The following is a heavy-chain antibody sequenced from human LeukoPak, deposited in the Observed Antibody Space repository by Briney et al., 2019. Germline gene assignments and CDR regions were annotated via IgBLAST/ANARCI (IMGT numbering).Heavy chain of an antibody. D-gene: IGHD6-13*01. Sequence: GGSLRLSCAASGFAFSSYEMNWVRQAPGEGLEWVSYIGSSGSPIKYAESVKGRFTISRDNAQNSLYLQMNGLRAEDTAVYYCARPAGSSWYFFGYWGQGALVTVSS. CDR1: GFAFSSYE. V-gene: IGHV3-48*03. J-gene: IGHJ4*02. CDR2: IGSSGSPI. CDR3: ARPAGSSWYFFGY.